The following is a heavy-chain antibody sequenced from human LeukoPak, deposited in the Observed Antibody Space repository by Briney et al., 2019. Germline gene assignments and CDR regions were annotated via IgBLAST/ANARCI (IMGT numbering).Heavy chain of an antibody. D-gene: IGHD6-13*01. Sequence: SVKVSCKASGGTFSSYAISWVRQAPGQGLEWMGGIIPIFGTANYAQKFQGRVTITTDESTSTAYMELSSLRSGDTAVYYCARSQYSSSWHDAFDIWGQGTMVTVSS. CDR3: ARSQYSSSWHDAFDI. CDR2: IIPIFGTA. J-gene: IGHJ3*02. CDR1: GGTFSSYA. V-gene: IGHV1-69*05.